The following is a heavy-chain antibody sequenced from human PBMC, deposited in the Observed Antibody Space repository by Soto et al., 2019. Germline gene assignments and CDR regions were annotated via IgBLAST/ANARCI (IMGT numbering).Heavy chain of an antibody. Sequence: GSLRLSCAASGFIFSSDWMHWVRQAPGKGLVWISRIDMDGSTIYYADSVKGRFTISRDNAKNSLYLQMNSLRAEDTAVYYCARDLGSSWYPEYFQHWGQGTLVTVSS. CDR1: GFIFSSDW. V-gene: IGHV3-74*01. CDR3: ARDLGSSWYPEYFQH. D-gene: IGHD6-13*01. CDR2: IDMDGSTI. J-gene: IGHJ1*01.